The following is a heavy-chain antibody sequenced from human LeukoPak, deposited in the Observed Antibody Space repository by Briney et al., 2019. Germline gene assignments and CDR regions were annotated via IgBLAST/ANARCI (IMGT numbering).Heavy chain of an antibody. CDR2: IYYTGST. Sequence: SETLSLTCTVSGGSISNYYWNWIRQPPGKGLEWIGYIYYTGSTNSNPSLKSRVTMSVDTSKNQFSLKLSSVTAADTAVYYCARVMIVQPHWYFDLWGRGTLVTVSS. D-gene: IGHD1-1*01. CDR3: ARVMIVQPHWYFDL. V-gene: IGHV4-59*12. CDR1: GGSISNYY. J-gene: IGHJ2*01.